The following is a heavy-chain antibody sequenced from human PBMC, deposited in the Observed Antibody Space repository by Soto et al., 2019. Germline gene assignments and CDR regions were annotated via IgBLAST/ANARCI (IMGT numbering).Heavy chain of an antibody. CDR2: IIPILGIA. CDR3: AILMSSEYYYGMDV. Sequence: QVQLVQSGAEVKKPGSSVKVSCKASGGTFSRYTISWVRQAPGQGLEWMGRIIPILGIANYAQKFQGRVTITADKSTSTAYMELSSLRSEDTAVYYCAILMSSEYYYGMDVWGQGTTVTVSS. V-gene: IGHV1-69*02. J-gene: IGHJ6*02. CDR1: GGTFSRYT. D-gene: IGHD3-10*01.